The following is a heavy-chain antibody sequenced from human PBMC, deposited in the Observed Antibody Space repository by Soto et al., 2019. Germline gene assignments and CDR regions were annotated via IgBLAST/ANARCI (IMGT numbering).Heavy chain of an antibody. V-gene: IGHV4-31*03. J-gene: IGHJ1*01. CDR1: GGSINSGVYY. Sequence: QVQLQESGPGLVKPSQTLSLTCTVSGGSINSGVYYWSGIRQHPGKGLEWIGYIYYSGSTYYNPSLKRRVTISVDTSKNHFSLKLRSVTDEDTAVDYGAREPSIWCQGTLVTVSS. CDR2: IYYSGST. CDR3: AREPSI.